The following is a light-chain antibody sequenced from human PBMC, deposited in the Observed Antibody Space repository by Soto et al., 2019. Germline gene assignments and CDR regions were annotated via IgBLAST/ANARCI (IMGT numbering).Light chain of an antibody. V-gene: IGKV3-15*01. Sequence: EIVMTQSPVTLSVSPGERATLTCRASQSVTRDLAWYQQKSGQPPRLLIFDASTRATGVPARFIGSGSGTEFSLTISSLQSEDFGFYYCQQYNNWLWTFGQGTKVDIK. CDR2: DAS. CDR1: QSVTRD. J-gene: IGKJ1*01. CDR3: QQYNNWLWT.